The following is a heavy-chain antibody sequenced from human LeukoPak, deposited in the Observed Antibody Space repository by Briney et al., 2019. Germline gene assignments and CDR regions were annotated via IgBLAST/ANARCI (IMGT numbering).Heavy chain of an antibody. CDR1: GYTFTNYG. D-gene: IGHD6-13*01. V-gene: IGHV1-18*01. Sequence: ASVKVSCKASGYTFTNYGISWVRQAPGQGLEWMGWINTYNGNTNYAQKLQGRATMTTDTSASTTYMELRSLRSDDTAVYYCARDELGIADRLGYWGQGTLVTVSS. CDR3: ARDELGIADRLGY. J-gene: IGHJ4*02. CDR2: INTYNGNT.